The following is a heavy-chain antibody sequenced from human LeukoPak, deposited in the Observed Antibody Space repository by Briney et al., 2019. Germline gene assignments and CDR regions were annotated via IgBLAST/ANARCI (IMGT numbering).Heavy chain of an antibody. Sequence: SVKVSCKASGGTFSSYAISWVRRAPGQGLEWMGGIIPIFGTANYAQKFQGRVTITADESTSTAYMELRSLRSDDTAVYYCARDGVATIDNFDYWGQGTLVTVSS. CDR3: ARDGVATIDNFDY. CDR1: GGTFSSYA. J-gene: IGHJ4*02. D-gene: IGHD5-12*01. CDR2: IIPIFGTA. V-gene: IGHV1-69*13.